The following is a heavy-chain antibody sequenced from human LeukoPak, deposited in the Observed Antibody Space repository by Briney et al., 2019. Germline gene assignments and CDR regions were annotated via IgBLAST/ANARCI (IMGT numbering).Heavy chain of an antibody. D-gene: IGHD6-13*01. CDR3: AKDLVAAAGRYFDD. V-gene: IGHV3-30*02. Sequence: GGSLRLSCVATGLSFGGYGMHWVRQAPGKGLEWVAYIRYDGTDQNYADSVKGRFTISRDNSKNRLYLQVNSLRDEDTAVYYCAKDLVAAAGRYFDDWGQGTLVIVSS. J-gene: IGHJ4*02. CDR2: IRYDGTDQ. CDR1: GLSFGGYG.